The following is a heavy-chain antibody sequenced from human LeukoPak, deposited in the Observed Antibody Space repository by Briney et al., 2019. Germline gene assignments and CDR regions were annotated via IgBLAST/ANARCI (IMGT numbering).Heavy chain of an antibody. J-gene: IGHJ6*04. CDR3: ARPMDYGWGSSYGMDV. D-gene: IGHD3-10*01. CDR2: INGSGGST. Sequence: GGSLRLSCEASGFTFSSYSMSWVRQAPGKGLEWVAAINGSGGSTDYADSVKGWFTISRDNSKNTLYLQMSSLRAEDTAVYYCARPMDYGWGSSYGMDVWGKGTTVSVSS. CDR1: GFTFSSYS. V-gene: IGHV3-23*01.